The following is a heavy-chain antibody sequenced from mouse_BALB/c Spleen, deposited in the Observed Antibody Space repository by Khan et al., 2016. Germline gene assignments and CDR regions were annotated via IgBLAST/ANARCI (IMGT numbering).Heavy chain of an antibody. V-gene: IGHV1-7*01. CDR1: GYTFTSYW. Sequence: QVQLQQSGAELAKPGASVKMSCKASGYTFTSYWMHWVKQRPGQGLEWIGYINPSTGYTEYNQKFKDKATLTADKSSSTAYMQLSSLTSEDSAVYYCARFTTVVDFDYWGQGTTLTVSS. CDR2: INPSTGYT. CDR3: ARFTTVVDFDY. D-gene: IGHD1-1*01. J-gene: IGHJ2*01.